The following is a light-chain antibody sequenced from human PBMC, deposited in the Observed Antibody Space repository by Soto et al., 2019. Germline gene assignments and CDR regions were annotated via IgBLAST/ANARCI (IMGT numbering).Light chain of an antibody. CDR2: GVS. J-gene: IGLJ3*02. V-gene: IGLV2-14*01. CDR3: SSYTSTYIWV. CDR1: SSDIGSHNF. Sequence: QSALNQPASVSGSPGQSITISCTGTSSDIGSHNFVSWHQQHPGKAPKFIIYGVSNRPSGVSNRFSGSKSGNTASLTISGLQADDEADYYCSSYTSTYIWVFGGGTKLTVL.